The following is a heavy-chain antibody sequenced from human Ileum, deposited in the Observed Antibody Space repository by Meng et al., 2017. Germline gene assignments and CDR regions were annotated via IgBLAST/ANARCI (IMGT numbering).Heavy chain of an antibody. V-gene: IGHV3-23*01. J-gene: IGHJ4*02. CDR1: GFTFSSHC. CDR3: AKTGYYGSGRAFDY. CDR2: ISGSGDFI. D-gene: IGHD3-10*01. Sequence: GESLKISCAASGFTFSSHCMSWVRQVPGKGLEWVSGISGSGDFIYYADSVKGRFTISRDNSKNTLYLQMNSLRAEDTAVFYCAKTGYYGSGRAFDYWGQGTLVTVSS.